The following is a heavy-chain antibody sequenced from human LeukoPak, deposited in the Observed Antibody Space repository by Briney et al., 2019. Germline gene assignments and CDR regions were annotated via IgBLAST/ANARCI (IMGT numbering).Heavy chain of an antibody. J-gene: IGHJ4*02. D-gene: IGHD2-15*01. Sequence: PGESLKISCKGSGYSFTSYWIGWVRQMPGKGLEWMGIIYPGDSDTRYSPSFQGQVTISADKSISTAYLQWGSLKASDTAMYYCARLEYCSGGSCYSVYDYWGQGTLVTVSS. CDR3: ARLEYCSGGSCYSVYDY. V-gene: IGHV5-51*01. CDR2: IYPGDSDT. CDR1: GYSFTSYW.